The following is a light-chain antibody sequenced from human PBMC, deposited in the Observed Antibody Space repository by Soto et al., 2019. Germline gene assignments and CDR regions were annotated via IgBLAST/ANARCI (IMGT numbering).Light chain of an antibody. J-gene: IGKJ2*01. V-gene: IGKV1-5*03. CDR2: KAS. Sequence: DIQMTQSPSTLSASVGDRVTITCRASQSISTWLAWYQQKPGKAPKLLIYKASSLEGGVPSRFSGSGSGTEFTLTISSLQPDDFANYYCQQYNTYSRTFGQGTKLEIK. CDR1: QSISTW. CDR3: QQYNTYSRT.